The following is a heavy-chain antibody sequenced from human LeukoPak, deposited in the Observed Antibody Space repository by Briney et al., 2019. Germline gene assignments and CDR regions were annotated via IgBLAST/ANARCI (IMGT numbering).Heavy chain of an antibody. V-gene: IGHV3-11*04. J-gene: IGHJ4*02. CDR1: GFTFSDSY. D-gene: IGHD2-2*01. CDR3: ARDKGNYCSSTSCYALGEDFDY. CDR2: ISGSGHDI. Sequence: TGGSLRLSCAASGFTFSDSYMTWVRQAPGKGVEWVAYISGSGHDINYSESAKGRFTISRDNAKNSLYLQMNSLRAEDTAVYYCARDKGNYCSSTSCYALGEDFDYWGQGTLVTVSS.